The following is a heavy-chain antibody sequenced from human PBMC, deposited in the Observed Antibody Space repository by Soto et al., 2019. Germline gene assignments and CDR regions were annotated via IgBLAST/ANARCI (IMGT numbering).Heavy chain of an antibody. CDR3: ARGIAVACWCNFDY. Sequence: QVQLQESGPGLVKPSGTLSLTCAVSSGSISSSNWWSWVRQPPGKGLECIGAIYHSGSTNYNPSLKSRVNIPVDKSETQFFPKLSSVTAADTAVYGCARGIAVACWCNFDYWGQGTLVTVSA. D-gene: IGHD6-19*01. V-gene: IGHV4-4*01. CDR2: IYHSGST. CDR1: SGSISSSNW. J-gene: IGHJ4*02.